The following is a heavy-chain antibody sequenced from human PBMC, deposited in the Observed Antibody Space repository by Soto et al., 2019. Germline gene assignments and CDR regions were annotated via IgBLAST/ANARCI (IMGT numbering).Heavy chain of an antibody. Sequence: SETLSLTCTVSGGSITSSYWSWIRRPPGKGLEWIAYIYDTGISGYTPSTSYNPSLKSRVTMSVDTSKSQFSLKLTSVTAADTAVYYCARKVYCSGGSCYSKTDNEYYYYGMDVWGQGTTVTVSS. CDR1: GGSITSSY. D-gene: IGHD2-15*01. V-gene: IGHV4-59*01. CDR3: ARKVYCSGGSCYSKTDNEYYYYGMDV. J-gene: IGHJ6*02. CDR2: IYDTGISGYTPST.